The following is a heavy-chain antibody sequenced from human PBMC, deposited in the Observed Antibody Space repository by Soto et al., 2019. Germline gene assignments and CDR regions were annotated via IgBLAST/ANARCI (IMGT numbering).Heavy chain of an antibody. V-gene: IGHV4-34*01. CDR2: INHSGST. Sequence: PSETLSLTCAVYGGSFSGYCWSWIRQPPGKGLEWIGEINHSGSTNYNPSLKSRVTISVDTSKNQFSLKLSSVTAADTAVYYCARDGRFLEWYIPYYMDVWGKGTTVTVSS. J-gene: IGHJ6*03. D-gene: IGHD3-3*01. CDR3: ARDGRFLEWYIPYYMDV. CDR1: GGSFSGYC.